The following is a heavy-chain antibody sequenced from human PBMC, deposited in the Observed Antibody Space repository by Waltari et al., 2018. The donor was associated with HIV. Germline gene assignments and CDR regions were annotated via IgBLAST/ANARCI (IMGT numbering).Heavy chain of an antibody. CDR3: ARVSNAGYDYIWGSYRFGAFDI. Sequence: QVQLQQWGAGLLKPSETLSLTCAVYGGSFSGYYWSWIRQPPGKGLEWIGEINHSGSTNYNPSLKSRVTISVDTSKNQFSLKLSSVTAADTAVYYCARVSNAGYDYIWGSYRFGAFDIWGQGTMVTVSS. CDR2: INHSGST. CDR1: GGSFSGYY. D-gene: IGHD3-16*02. J-gene: IGHJ3*02. V-gene: IGHV4-34*01.